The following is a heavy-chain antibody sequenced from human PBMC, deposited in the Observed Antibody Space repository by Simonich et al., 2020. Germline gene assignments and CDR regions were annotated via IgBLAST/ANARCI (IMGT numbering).Heavy chain of an antibody. J-gene: IGHJ4*02. Sequence: QVQLQESGPGLVKPSETLSLTCTVACGSISSYYWIWIRHPPGKGLARIVYIYYRWSTNDNPSRSSRVTISVDTSKNQFSLKLSSVTAADTAVYYCARLPDYWGQGTLVTVSS. CDR2: IYYRWST. CDR1: CGSISSYY. V-gene: IGHV4-59*08. CDR3: ARLPDY.